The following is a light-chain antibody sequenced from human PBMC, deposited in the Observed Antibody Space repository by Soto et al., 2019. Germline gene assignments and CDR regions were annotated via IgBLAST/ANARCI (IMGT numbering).Light chain of an antibody. CDR2: DAS. Sequence: EIVLTQSPVTLSLSPGERATLSCRASQSVSSYLVWYQQKPGQAPRLLIYDASNRTTGSPARFSSSGSGTDFTLTISSLQPEDFAVYYCQQHNNWQITFGGGTKVEIK. J-gene: IGKJ4*01. CDR3: QQHNNWQIT. V-gene: IGKV3-11*01. CDR1: QSVSSY.